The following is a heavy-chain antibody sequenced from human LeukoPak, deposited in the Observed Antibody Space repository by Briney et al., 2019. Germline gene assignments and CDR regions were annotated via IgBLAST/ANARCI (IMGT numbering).Heavy chain of an antibody. J-gene: IGHJ5*02. D-gene: IGHD3-3*01. CDR1: GGTFSSYA. CDR2: IIPIFGTA. CDR3: ARRVFGVGNWFDP. V-gene: IGHV1-69*05. Sequence: ASVKVSCKASGGTFSSYAISWVRQAPGQGLEWMGGIIPIFGTANYAQKFQGRVTITTDESTSTAYMELSSLRSEDTAVYYCARRVFGVGNWFDPWGQGTLVTVSS.